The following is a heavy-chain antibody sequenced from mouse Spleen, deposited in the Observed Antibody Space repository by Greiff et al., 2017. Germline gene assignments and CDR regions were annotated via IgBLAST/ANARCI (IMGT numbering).Heavy chain of an antibody. J-gene: IGHJ1*01. CDR1: GFSLTSYG. V-gene: IGHV2-5-1*01. CDR3: ASTMTSDYFDV. CDR2: IWRGGST. D-gene: IGHD2-4*01. Sequence: VKLMESGPSLVQPSQSLSITCTVSGFSLTSYGVHWVRQSPGKGLEWLGVIWRGGSTDYNAAFMSRLSITKDNSKSQVFFKMNSLQADDTAIYYCASTMTSDYFDVWGAGTTVTVSS.